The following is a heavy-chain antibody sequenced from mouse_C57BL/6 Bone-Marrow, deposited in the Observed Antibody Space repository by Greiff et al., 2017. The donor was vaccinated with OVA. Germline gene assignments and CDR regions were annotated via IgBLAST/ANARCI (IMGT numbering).Heavy chain of an antibody. D-gene: IGHD2-3*01. CDR2: SRNKANDYTT. CDR1: GFTFSDFY. CDR3: ARVEYEYDAMDY. J-gene: IGHJ4*01. V-gene: IGHV7-1*01. Sequence: EVQGVESGGGLVQSGRSLRLSCATSGFTFSDFYMEWVRQAPGKGLEWIAASRNKANDYTTEYSASVKGRFIVSRDTSQSILYLQMNALRAEDTAIYYCARVEYEYDAMDYWGQGTSVTVSS.